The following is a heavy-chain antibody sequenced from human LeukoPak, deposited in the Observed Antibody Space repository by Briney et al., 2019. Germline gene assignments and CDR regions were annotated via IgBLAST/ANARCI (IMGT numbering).Heavy chain of an antibody. V-gene: IGHV3-53*01. CDR3: ARGLGRELDGAFDI. CDR2: IYSGGRT. Sequence: GGSLRLSCAASGFIVSSNYMSWVRQAPGKGLEWVSVIYSGGRTYYADSVKGRFTISRDNSRNTLYLQMNSLRAQDTAVYYCARGLGRELDGAFDIWGQGTMVTVSS. CDR1: GFIVSSNY. D-gene: IGHD3-10*01. J-gene: IGHJ3*02.